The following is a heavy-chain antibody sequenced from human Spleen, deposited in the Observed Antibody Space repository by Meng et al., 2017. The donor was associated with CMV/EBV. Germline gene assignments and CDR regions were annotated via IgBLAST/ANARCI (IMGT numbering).Heavy chain of an antibody. D-gene: IGHD2-8*02. CDR2: ISHGGST. V-gene: IGHV4-4*02. J-gene: IGHJ4*02. CDR1: GDSISRNNF. CDR3: ARSPGFWSLDS. Sequence: SETLSLTCVVTGDSISRNNFWSWVRQPPGKGLEWIGEISHGGSTKYTPSLTSRVTISMDETKNHFSLKLTSVTATDTGVYFCARSPGFWSLDSWGQGTLVTVSS.